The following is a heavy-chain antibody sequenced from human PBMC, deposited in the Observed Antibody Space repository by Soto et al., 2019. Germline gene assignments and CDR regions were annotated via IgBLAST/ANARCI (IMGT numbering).Heavy chain of an antibody. J-gene: IGHJ4*02. D-gene: IGHD2-2*03. CDR1: GGSISRGGYY. CDR2: IYYSGST. Sequence: QVQLQESGPGLVKPSQTLSLTCTVSGGSISRGGYYWSWIRQHPGKGLEWIGYIYYSGSTYYNPSRKSRVTISVDTSKNQFSLKLSSVTAADTAVYDCARDGFLYFDYWGQGTLVTVSS. CDR3: ARDGFLYFDY. V-gene: IGHV4-31*03.